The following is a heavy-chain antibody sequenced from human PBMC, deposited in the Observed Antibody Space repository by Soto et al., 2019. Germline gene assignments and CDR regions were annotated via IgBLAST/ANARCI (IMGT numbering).Heavy chain of an antibody. CDR2: ISAYNGNT. J-gene: IGHJ6*02. Sequence: QVQLVQSGAEVKKPGASVKVSCKASGYTFTSYGISWVRQAPGQGLEWMGWISAYNGNTNYAQKLQGRVTMTTDTXTXXAYMELRSLRSDDTAVYYCAREALLRLYYYCGMDVWGQGTTVTVSS. V-gene: IGHV1-18*01. D-gene: IGHD1-26*01. CDR3: AREALLRLYYYCGMDV. CDR1: GYTFTSYG.